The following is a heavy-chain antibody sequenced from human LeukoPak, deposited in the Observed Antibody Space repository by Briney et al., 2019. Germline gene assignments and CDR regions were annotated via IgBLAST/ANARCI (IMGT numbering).Heavy chain of an antibody. V-gene: IGHV3-7*01. D-gene: IGHD2-15*01. CDR1: GFTFSTYW. CDR3: ARGGYRQKEF. CDR2: IKPDGSEK. J-gene: IGHJ4*02. Sequence: GGSLRLSCAASGFTFSTYWMTWVRQAPGKGLEWVATIKPDGSEKRYVDSVKGRFTISRDNAKNSLYLQMNSLRVEDTAVYYCARGGYRQKEFWGQGTLVTVSS.